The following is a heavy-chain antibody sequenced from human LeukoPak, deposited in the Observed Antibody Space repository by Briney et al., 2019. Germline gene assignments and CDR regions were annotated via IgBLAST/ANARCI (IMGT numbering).Heavy chain of an antibody. J-gene: IGHJ3*02. CDR1: GYTFTSYG. CDR2: ISAYNGNT. D-gene: IGHD2-8*01. Sequence: ASVKVSCKASGYTFTSYGISWVRQAPGQGLEWMGWISAYNGNTNYAQKLQGRVTMTTDTSTSTAYMELSSLRSEDTAVYYCATNSEADAFDIWGQGTMVTVSS. V-gene: IGHV1-18*01. CDR3: ATNSEADAFDI.